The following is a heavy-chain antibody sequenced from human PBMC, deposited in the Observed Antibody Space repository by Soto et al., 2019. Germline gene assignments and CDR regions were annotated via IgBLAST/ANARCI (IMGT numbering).Heavy chain of an antibody. Sequence: QVQLVQSGAEVKKPGSSVKVSCKASGGTFSSYAISWVRQAPGQGLEWMGGIIPIFGTANYAQKFQGRVTITADESTSPAYMELSSLRSEDTAVYYCARERRGLPRHGMAVWGQGTTVTVSS. CDR2: IIPIFGTA. J-gene: IGHJ6*02. V-gene: IGHV1-69*01. CDR1: GGTFSSYA. CDR3: ARERRGLPRHGMAV.